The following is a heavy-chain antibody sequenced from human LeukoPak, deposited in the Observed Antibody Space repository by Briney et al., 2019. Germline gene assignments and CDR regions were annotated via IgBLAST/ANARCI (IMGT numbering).Heavy chain of an antibody. V-gene: IGHV1-46*01. CDR3: ARDMTGTASHYFDY. CDR1: GYTFTSYS. Sequence: ASVKVSCKVSGYTFTSYSMHWVRQAPAQGVEWMGLSNPSGGSTSYAQTLQGRVTMTRDTPTPTVYLELSSLRSEDTAVSHCARDMTGTASHYFDYWGQG. CDR2: SNPSGGST. D-gene: IGHD1-20*01. J-gene: IGHJ4*02.